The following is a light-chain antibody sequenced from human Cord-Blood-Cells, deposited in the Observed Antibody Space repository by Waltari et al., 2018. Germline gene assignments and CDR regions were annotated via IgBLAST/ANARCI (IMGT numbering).Light chain of an antibody. CDR1: SSDVGGYNY. CDR3: SSYTSSSTVV. CDR2: EVS. Sequence: QSALTQPASVSGSPGQSITISCTGTSSDVGGYNYVSWYPQHPGKAPKLMMYEVSNRPSGVSNRFSGSKSGNTASLTISGLQAEDEADYYCSSYTSSSTVVFGGGTKLTVL. J-gene: IGLJ2*01. V-gene: IGLV2-14*01.